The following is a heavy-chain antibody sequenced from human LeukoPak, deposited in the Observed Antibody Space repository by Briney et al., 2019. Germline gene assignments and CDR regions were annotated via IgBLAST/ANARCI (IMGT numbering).Heavy chain of an antibody. Sequence: PGRSLRLSCAASGFSLTTYGTHWLRQAPGKGLEWVAVIWYDGSRKFYGDSVKGRSTVSRDTSENTMYLQMNTLRVDDTAVYYCARDGGSGIDYWGQGTLVTVSS. CDR3: ARDGGSGIDY. V-gene: IGHV3-33*01. CDR2: IWYDGSRK. D-gene: IGHD3-10*01. J-gene: IGHJ4*02. CDR1: GFSLTTYG.